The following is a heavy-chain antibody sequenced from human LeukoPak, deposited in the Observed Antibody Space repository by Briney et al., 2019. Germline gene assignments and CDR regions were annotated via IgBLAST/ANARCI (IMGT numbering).Heavy chain of an antibody. Sequence: GCPRLSRAASGFSVTISTTSWVRAAPGKRLWWVSTLSGSGVTTYYADSVKGRFTISRDNSKNTLYLQRNSLRAEDTAVYYCAKGIYSGGWSYFDYWGHGALVTVSS. J-gene: IGHJ4*01. CDR1: GFSVTIST. D-gene: IGHD6-25*01. V-gene: IGHV3-23*01. CDR2: LSGSGVTT. CDR3: AKGIYSGGWSYFDY.